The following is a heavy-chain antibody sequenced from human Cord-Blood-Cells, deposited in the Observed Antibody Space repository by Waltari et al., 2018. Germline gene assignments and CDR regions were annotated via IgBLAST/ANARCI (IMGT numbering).Heavy chain of an antibody. Sequence: QVQLVESGGGVVQPGRSLRLSCAASGFTFSRYGWPWVRPAPGKGLEWVAVISYDGSNKYYADSVKGRFTISRDNSKNTLYLQMNSLRAEDTAVYYCAKSLGVVVVAADYWGQGTLVTVSS. D-gene: IGHD2-15*01. CDR1: GFTFSRYG. CDR2: ISYDGSNK. CDR3: AKSLGVVVVAADY. J-gene: IGHJ4*02. V-gene: IGHV3-30*18.